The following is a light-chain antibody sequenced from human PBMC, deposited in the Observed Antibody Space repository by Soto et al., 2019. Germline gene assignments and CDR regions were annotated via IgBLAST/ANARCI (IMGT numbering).Light chain of an antibody. J-gene: IGKJ3*01. Sequence: EIVLTQSPGTLSLSPGESATLSCRASRSVSDSYLAWYQQKPGQAPRLLIYASSRATGIPDRFSGSGSGTDFTLSIIRLEPEDFAVYYCQHYGTSALFGPGTRVDIK. V-gene: IGKV3-20*01. CDR1: RSVSDSY. CDR2: AS. CDR3: QHYGTSAL.